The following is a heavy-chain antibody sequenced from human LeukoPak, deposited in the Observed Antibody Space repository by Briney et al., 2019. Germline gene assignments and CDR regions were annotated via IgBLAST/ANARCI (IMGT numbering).Heavy chain of an antibody. D-gene: IGHD3-16*01. CDR3: ARGGGSAPYALDI. CDR1: DVSLSSTVW. V-gene: IGHV4-4*02. CDR2: IYHGGST. J-gene: IGHJ3*02. Sequence: SGTLSLTCAVSDVSLSSTVWWTWVRQPPGEGLEWIAEIYHGGSTNNNPSLKSRATISVDKSRNQFSLTLTSVTAADAAAYFCARGGGSAPYALDIWGQGTMVTVSS.